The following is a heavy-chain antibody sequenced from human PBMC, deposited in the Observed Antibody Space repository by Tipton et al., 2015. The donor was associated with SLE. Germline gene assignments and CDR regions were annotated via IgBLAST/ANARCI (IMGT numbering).Heavy chain of an antibody. J-gene: IGHJ6*03. CDR1: GFTFSSYA. CDR2: ISYDGSNK. Sequence: SLRLSCATSGFTFSSYAMHWVRKAPGKGLEWVAVISYDGSNKYYADSVKGRFTISRDNSKNTLYLQINSLRAEDTAVYYCARGAIFGAYYYYMDVWGKGTTVTVSS. D-gene: IGHD3-3*01. V-gene: IGHV3-30*04. CDR3: ARGAIFGAYYYYMDV.